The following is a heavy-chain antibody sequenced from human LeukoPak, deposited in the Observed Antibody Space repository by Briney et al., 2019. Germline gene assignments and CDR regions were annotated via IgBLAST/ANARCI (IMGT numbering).Heavy chain of an antibody. D-gene: IGHD6-13*01. CDR1: GGSINDYY. CDR2: IYYSGST. J-gene: IGHJ5*02. Sequence: SETLSLTCTVSGGSINDYYWSWIRQFPGKGLEWIGYIYYSGSTTYNPSLKSRVTISVDTSKNQFSLKLSSVTAADTAVYYCARASLYSSSWYTRYNWFDPWGQGTLVTVSS. CDR3: ARASLYSSSWYTRYNWFDP. V-gene: IGHV4-59*12.